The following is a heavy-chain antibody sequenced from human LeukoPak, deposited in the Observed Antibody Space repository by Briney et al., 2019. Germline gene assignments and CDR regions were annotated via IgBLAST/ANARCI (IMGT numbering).Heavy chain of an antibody. CDR3: ARVVKDLLLLDY. Sequence: SETLSLTCTVSGGSISSHYWSWIRQPPGKGLEWIGYIYYSGSTNYNPSLKSRVTISVDTSKNQFSLKLSPVTAADTAVYYCARVVKDLLLLDYWGQGTLVTVSS. CDR1: GGSISSHY. J-gene: IGHJ4*02. V-gene: IGHV4-59*11. CDR2: IYYSGST. D-gene: IGHD2-15*01.